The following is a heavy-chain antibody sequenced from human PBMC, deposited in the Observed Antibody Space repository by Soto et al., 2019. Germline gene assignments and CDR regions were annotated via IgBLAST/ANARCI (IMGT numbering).Heavy chain of an antibody. D-gene: IGHD2-21*02. CDR1: VGSISSDGYY. J-gene: IGHJ4*02. V-gene: IGHV4-31*03. Sequence: QVQLQESGPGLVKPSQTLSLTCIVSVGSISSDGYYWSWIRQHPGKGLEWIGYIYYSGSTYYNPSLKSRVTISVDTSKNQFSLKLSSVTAADTAVYYCAKVREGDHDFDYWGQGTLVTVSS. CDR3: AKVREGDHDFDY. CDR2: IYYSGST.